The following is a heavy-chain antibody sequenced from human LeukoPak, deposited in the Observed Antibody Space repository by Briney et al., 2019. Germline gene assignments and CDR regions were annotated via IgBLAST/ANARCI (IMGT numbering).Heavy chain of an antibody. D-gene: IGHD3-10*01. V-gene: IGHV3-30*02. J-gene: IGHJ4*02. CDR3: ANFYYASGSYSAY. Sequence: TGESLRLSCAASGFTFSSYGMHWVRQAPGKGLEWVSFIRYDESNKYYADSVKGRFTISRDNSKNTLYLQMNSLRPEDTAVYYCANFYYASGSYSAYWGQGTLVTVSS. CDR2: IRYDESNK. CDR1: GFTFSSYG.